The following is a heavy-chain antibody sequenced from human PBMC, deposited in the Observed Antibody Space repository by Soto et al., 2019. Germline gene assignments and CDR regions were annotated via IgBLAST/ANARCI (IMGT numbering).Heavy chain of an antibody. Sequence: ASVKVSCTASGYTFTSYGISWVRQAPGQGLEWMGWISAYNGNTNYAQKLQGRVTMTTDTSTSTAYMELRSLRSDDTAVYYCARDFVGITMVRGVIMTHNWFDPWGQGTLVTVSS. CDR1: GYTFTSYG. V-gene: IGHV1-18*01. CDR2: ISAYNGNT. D-gene: IGHD3-10*01. CDR3: ARDFVGITMVRGVIMTHNWFDP. J-gene: IGHJ5*02.